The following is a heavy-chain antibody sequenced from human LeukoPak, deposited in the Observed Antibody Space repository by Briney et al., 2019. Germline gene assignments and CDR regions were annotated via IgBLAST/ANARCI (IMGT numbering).Heavy chain of an antibody. J-gene: IGHJ2*01. D-gene: IGHD5/OR15-5a*01. CDR3: ATRPKFMSTYFDL. CDR1: GGSIRSINSYT. Sequence: PSETLSLTCSVSGGSIRSINSYTWSWIRQPPGKGLDWIGSIYHTGNTNYNPSLDGRVTISLDTSKSQFSLKLRSVTAADTAVYYCATRPKFMSTYFDLWGRGTLVTVSS. V-gene: IGHV4-61*05. CDR2: IYHTGNT.